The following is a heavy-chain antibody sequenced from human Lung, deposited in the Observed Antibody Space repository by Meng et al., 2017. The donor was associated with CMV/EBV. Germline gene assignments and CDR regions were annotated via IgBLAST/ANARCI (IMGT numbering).Heavy chain of an antibody. D-gene: IGHD3-22*01. CDR1: GFTFNTYW. Sequence: YGFTFNTYWMHWVRQAPGKGLVWVSRITSDGSSTTYADYVKGRFTISRDNAKNTLYLQMNSLGAEDTAVYYCAREYRLKYDSSGFDFWGQGTLVTVSS. CDR3: AREYRLKYDSSGFDF. J-gene: IGHJ4*02. CDR2: ITSDGSST. V-gene: IGHV3-74*01.